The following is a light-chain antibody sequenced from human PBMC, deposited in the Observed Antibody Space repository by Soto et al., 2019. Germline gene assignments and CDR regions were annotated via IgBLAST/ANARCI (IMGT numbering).Light chain of an antibody. Sequence: EVVMTQSPGTLSLSPGDSATLSCRASQSVSSNYVAWYQRKPGQGPRLLICGATSRPTGIADRFSGSGSGTDFTLTISMLAAEYVALYYYQQYSSSPPTFGEGTKVDIK. J-gene: IGKJ4*01. V-gene: IGKV3-20*01. CDR3: QQYSSSPPT. CDR2: GAT. CDR1: QSVSSNY.